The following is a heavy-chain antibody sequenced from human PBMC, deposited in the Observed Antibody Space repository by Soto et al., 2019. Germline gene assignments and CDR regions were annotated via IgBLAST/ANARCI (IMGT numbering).Heavy chain of an antibody. D-gene: IGHD1-7*01. Sequence: SETLYPTCTISGGSISSYYWSWIRQPPGKGLEWIGYIYYSGSTNYNPSLKSRVTISRDTSKNTLSLQMNSLRVEDTAVYYCVRGELRPRFDYWGQGTLVTVSS. J-gene: IGHJ4*02. CDR2: IYYSGST. CDR3: VRGELRPRFDY. V-gene: IGHV4-59*12. CDR1: GGSISSYY.